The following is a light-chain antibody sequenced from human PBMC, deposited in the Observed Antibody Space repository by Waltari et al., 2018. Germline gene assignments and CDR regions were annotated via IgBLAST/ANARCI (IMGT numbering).Light chain of an antibody. Sequence: HAVVTQEPSLTVSPARTVTPTLGSTQEAVNSGPYPYWFQQKPGQAPRTLIYDTNNKHSWTPARFSGSLLGAKAALTLSGAQPEDEAEYYCLLSYSGARVFGGGTKLTVL. CDR1: QEAVNSGPY. CDR3: LLSYSGARV. CDR2: DTN. V-gene: IGLV7-46*01. J-gene: IGLJ3*02.